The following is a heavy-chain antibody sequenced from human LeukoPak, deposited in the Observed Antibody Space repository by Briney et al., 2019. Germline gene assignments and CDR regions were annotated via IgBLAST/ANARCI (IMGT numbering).Heavy chain of an antibody. Sequence: GGSLRLSCVASGFSLSGYWMYWFAQPPGKGLLYISRNNGDGSTTNYADVVKGRFTMSRDNVKNTLYLQMNSLRVEDTAVYYCARDPRNVGLAPWGQGTLVTVSS. V-gene: IGHV3-74*01. J-gene: IGHJ5*02. CDR2: NNGDGSTT. D-gene: IGHD2-15*01. CDR3: ARDPRNVGLAP. CDR1: GFSLSGYW.